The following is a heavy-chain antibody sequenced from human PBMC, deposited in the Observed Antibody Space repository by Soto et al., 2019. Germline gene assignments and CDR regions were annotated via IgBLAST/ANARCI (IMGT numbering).Heavy chain of an antibody. CDR3: ARDQEDYYDSSGYHWFDP. Sequence: PSETLSLTCTVSGGSISSYYWSWIRQPPGKGLEWIGYIYYSGSTNYNPSLKSRVTMSVDTSKNQFSLKLSSVTAADTAVYYCARDQEDYYDSSGYHWFDPWGQGTLVTVSS. J-gene: IGHJ5*02. CDR2: IYYSGST. D-gene: IGHD3-22*01. CDR1: GGSISSYY. V-gene: IGHV4-59*12.